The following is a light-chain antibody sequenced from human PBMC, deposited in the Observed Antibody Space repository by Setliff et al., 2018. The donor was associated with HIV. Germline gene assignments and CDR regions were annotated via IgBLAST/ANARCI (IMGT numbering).Light chain of an antibody. CDR1: SSDVGGYNY. J-gene: IGLJ1*01. CDR3: CSYAGSPYV. CDR2: DVS. V-gene: IGLV2-11*01. Sequence: QSALTQPRPVSGSPGQSVAISCTGTSSDVGGYNYVSWYQQRPGKVPKLMIYDVSKRPSGVPDRFSGSKSGNTASLTISGLQAEDEADYYCCSYAGSPYVFGSGTKVTV.